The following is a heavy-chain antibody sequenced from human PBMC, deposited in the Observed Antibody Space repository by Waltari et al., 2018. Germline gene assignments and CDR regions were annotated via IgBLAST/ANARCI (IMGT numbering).Heavy chain of an antibody. CDR3: ARDNSPSGMVV. CDR1: GFTVSSNY. D-gene: IGHD6-13*01. CDR2: MYDDAST. V-gene: IGHV3-53*01. Sequence: EVQLVESGGGLIQPGGSLRLSCAASGFTVSSNYMRWVRQAPGKGLAWVSLMYDDASTYDADAVKGGCSVSSDNSSSTLYLQRSSLRAEDTAVYYCARDNSPSGMVVLRQGTAVTVSS. J-gene: IGHJ6*02.